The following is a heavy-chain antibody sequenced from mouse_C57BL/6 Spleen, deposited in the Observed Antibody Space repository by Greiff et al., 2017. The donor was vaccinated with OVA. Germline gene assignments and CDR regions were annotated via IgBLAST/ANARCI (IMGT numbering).Heavy chain of an antibody. CDR1: GYTFTSYG. J-gene: IGHJ2*01. Sequence: LVESGAELARPGASVKLSCKASGYTFTSYGISWVKQRTGQGLEWIGEIYPRSGNTYYNEKFKGKATLTADKSSSTAYMELRSLTSEDSAVYFCAYSKSLYFDYWGQGTTLTVSS. CDR2: IYPRSGNT. D-gene: IGHD2-5*01. V-gene: IGHV1-81*01. CDR3: AYSKSLYFDY.